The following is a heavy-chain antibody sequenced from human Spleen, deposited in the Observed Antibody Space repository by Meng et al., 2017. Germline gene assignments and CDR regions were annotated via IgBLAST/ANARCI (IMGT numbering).Heavy chain of an antibody. J-gene: IGHJ4*02. Sequence: GESLKISCAASGFTFSSYWMHWVRQAPGKGLVWVSRINSDGSSTTYADSVKGRFTISRDNSKNTLYLQMNSLRAEDTAVYYCARDHHKTYSSSWYPPYYHFDYWGQGTLVTVSS. D-gene: IGHD6-13*01. V-gene: IGHV3-74*01. CDR2: INSDGSST. CDR3: ARDHHKTYSSSWYPPYYHFDY. CDR1: GFTFSSYW.